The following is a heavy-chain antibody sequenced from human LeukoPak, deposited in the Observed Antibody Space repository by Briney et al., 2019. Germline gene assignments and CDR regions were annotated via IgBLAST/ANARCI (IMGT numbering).Heavy chain of an antibody. CDR1: GFTFRSYD. CDR2: ISGGGGST. CDR3: AKGGSVMITLGGIIVPGY. V-gene: IGHV3-23*01. D-gene: IGHD3-16*02. Sequence: SGGSLRLSCAASGFTFRSYDMSWVRQAPGKGLEWVSGISGGGGSTYYADSVKGRFTISRDNSKNTLYLQMNSLRAEDTAVYYCAKGGSVMITLGGIIVPGYWGQGTLVTVSS. J-gene: IGHJ4*02.